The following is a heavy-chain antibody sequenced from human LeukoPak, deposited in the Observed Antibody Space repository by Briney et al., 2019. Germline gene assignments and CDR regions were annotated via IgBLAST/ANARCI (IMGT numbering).Heavy chain of an antibody. V-gene: IGHV1-69*13. J-gene: IGHJ4*02. D-gene: IGHD4-23*01. CDR1: GGTFSSYA. Sequence: SVKVSCKASGGTFSSYAISRVRQAPGQGLEWMGGIIPIFGTANYAQKFQGRVTITADESTSTAYMELRSLRSDDTAVYYCARDDKITGYGGNSFDYWGQGTLVTVSS. CDR3: ARDDKITGYGGNSFDY. CDR2: IIPIFGTA.